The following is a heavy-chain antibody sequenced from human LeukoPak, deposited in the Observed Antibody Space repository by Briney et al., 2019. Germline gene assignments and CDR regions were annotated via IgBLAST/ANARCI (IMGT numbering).Heavy chain of an antibody. CDR1: GGTFSSYA. Sequence: ASVKVSCKASGGTFSSYAISWVRQAPGQRLEWMGGIIPIFGTANYAQKFQGRVTITADESTSTAYMELSSLRSEDTAVYYCARALSDCSSTSCLNDYLLPGDYWGQGTLVTVSS. J-gene: IGHJ4*02. D-gene: IGHD2-2*01. CDR3: ARALSDCSSTSCLNDYLLPGDY. CDR2: IIPIFGTA. V-gene: IGHV1-69*01.